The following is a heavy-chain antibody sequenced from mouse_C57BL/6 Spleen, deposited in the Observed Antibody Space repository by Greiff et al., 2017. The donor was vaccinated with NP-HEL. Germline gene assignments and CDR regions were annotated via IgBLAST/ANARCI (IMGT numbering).Heavy chain of an antibody. J-gene: IGHJ4*01. CDR1: GFTFSDYG. V-gene: IGHV5-17*01. D-gene: IGHD2-5*01. Sequence: EVMLVESGGGLVKPGGSLKLSCAASGFTFSDYGMHWVRQAPEKGLEWVAYISSGSSTIYYADTVKGRFTISRDNAKNTLFLPMTSLRSEDTSMYYCERKSNHAMDYWGQGTSVTVSS. CDR2: ISSGSSTI. CDR3: ERKSNHAMDY.